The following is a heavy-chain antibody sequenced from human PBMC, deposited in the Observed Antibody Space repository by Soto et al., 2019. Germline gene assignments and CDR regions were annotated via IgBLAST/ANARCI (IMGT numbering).Heavy chain of an antibody. V-gene: IGHV1-18*01. CDR1: GYIFVNYG. D-gene: IGHD3-16*01. CDR2: NSPYSGNT. CDR3: AMLDNYVTPTPQDV. J-gene: IGHJ6*02. Sequence: QVQLVQSGDEVRKPGSSVKVSCKASGYIFVNYGIAWVRQAPGQGLEWMGWNSPYSGNTHYASKVQGRLTMTTDTSTSTTYMDLGSLTSGDTVVYYCAMLDNYVTPTPQDVWGQGTTVTVSS.